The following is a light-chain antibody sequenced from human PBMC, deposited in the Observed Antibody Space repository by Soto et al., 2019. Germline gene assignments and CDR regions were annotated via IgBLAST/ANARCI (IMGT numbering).Light chain of an antibody. CDR3: QQSYSSPIT. Sequence: DIPMTQSPSSLSASVGDRVTITCRASQSISSYLNWYQQKPGKAPNLLIYAASSLQSGVPSRFSASGSGTDFTLTISSLQPEDFETYYCQQSYSSPITFGQGTRLEIK. V-gene: IGKV1-39*01. CDR1: QSISSY. CDR2: AAS. J-gene: IGKJ5*01.